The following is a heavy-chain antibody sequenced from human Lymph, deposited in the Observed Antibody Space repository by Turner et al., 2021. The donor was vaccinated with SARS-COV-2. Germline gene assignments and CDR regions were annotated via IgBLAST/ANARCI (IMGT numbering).Heavy chain of an antibody. D-gene: IGHD4-17*01. Sequence: EVQLVESGGGLVKPGGSLRLSCAASGFTFSTYSMNWVRQAPGKGLEWISSISSSGSYIYYADSVKGRFTISRDDAKNSLYLQMNSLRAEDTAVYYCARDIPTTADYFDYWGQGTLVTVSS. CDR1: GFTFSTYS. CDR2: ISSSGSYI. CDR3: ARDIPTTADYFDY. J-gene: IGHJ4*02. V-gene: IGHV3-21*01.